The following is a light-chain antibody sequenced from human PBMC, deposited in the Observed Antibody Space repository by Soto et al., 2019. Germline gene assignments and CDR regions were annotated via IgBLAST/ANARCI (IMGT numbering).Light chain of an antibody. CDR3: QQYSASPRT. CDR2: SAS. J-gene: IGKJ1*01. Sequence: EILLTQSPGTLSLXXXXRXTXSXISSQSVSSSYLAWYQQKPGQAPRLLIHSASSRATGIPDRFSASGTGTDFTLTISRLEPEDFAVYYCQQYSASPRTFGQGTKVDIK. CDR1: QSVSSSY. V-gene: IGKV3-20*01.